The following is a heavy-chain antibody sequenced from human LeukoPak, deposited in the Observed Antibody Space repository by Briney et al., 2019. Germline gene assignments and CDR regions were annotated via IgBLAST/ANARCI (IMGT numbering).Heavy chain of an antibody. CDR2: IYYSGST. CDR1: GGSISSSSYY. CDR3: ARGFSGSSDFDY. J-gene: IGHJ4*02. Sequence: SETLSLICTVSGGSISSSSYYWGWIRQPPGKGLEWIGGIYYSGSTYYNPSLKSRVTISVDTSKNQFSLKLSSVTAADTAVYYCARGFSGSSDFDYWGQGTLVTVSS. D-gene: IGHD1-26*01. V-gene: IGHV4-39*01.